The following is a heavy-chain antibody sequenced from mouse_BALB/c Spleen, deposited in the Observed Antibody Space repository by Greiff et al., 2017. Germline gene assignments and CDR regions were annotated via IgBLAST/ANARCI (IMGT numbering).Heavy chain of an antibody. CDR3: ARNDGDFDY. Sequence: EVQLQQSGAELVKPGASVKFSCTASGFTINDSYMHWVNQRPEQGLEWIGRIDPANGNTKYDPKFQGKATITADTPSNTAYLQLSSLTSEDTAVYYCARNDGDFDYWGQGTTLTVSS. CDR1: GFTINDSY. CDR2: IDPANGNT. V-gene: IGHV14-3*02. D-gene: IGHD2-12*01. J-gene: IGHJ2*01.